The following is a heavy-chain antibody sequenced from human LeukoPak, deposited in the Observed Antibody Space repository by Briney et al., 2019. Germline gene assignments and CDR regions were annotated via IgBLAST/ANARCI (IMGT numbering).Heavy chain of an antibody. D-gene: IGHD6-6*01. J-gene: IGHJ4*02. Sequence: GGSLRLSCAASGFTFSSYIMNWVRQAPGKGLEWVSSISSSSSYIYYADSVKGRFTISRDNAKNSLYLQMNSLRAEDTAVYYCARDKYSSSSIPLDYWGQGTLVTVSS. CDR3: ARDKYSSSSIPLDY. CDR1: GFTFSSYI. CDR2: ISSSSSYI. V-gene: IGHV3-21*01.